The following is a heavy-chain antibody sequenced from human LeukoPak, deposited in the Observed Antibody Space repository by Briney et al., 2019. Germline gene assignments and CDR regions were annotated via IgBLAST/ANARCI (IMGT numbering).Heavy chain of an antibody. V-gene: IGHV3-23*01. CDR1: GFTFSSYA. CDR3: AKGPPPRYCSGGSCPDY. CDR2: ISGSGGST. J-gene: IGHJ4*02. D-gene: IGHD2-15*01. Sequence: GGSLRLSCAASGFTFSSYAMSWVRQAPGKGLEWVSAISGSGGSTYYADSVKGRFTISRDNSKNTLYLQMNSLRAEDTAVYYCAKGPPPRYCSGGSCPDYWGQGTLVTVSS.